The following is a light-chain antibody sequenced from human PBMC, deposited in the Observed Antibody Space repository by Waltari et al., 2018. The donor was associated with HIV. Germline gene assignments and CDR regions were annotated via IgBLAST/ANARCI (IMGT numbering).Light chain of an antibody. CDR2: RNN. CDR1: SSNLGSTY. Sequence: QSVLTQPPSASGTPGQRVTISCSGSSSNLGSTYVYWYQQLPGTAPKLLLYRNNQRPSGVPDRFSGSKSGTSASLAISGLRSEDEADYYCAAWGNSLSLLFGGGTKLTVL. CDR3: AAWGNSLSLL. V-gene: IGLV1-47*01. J-gene: IGLJ2*01.